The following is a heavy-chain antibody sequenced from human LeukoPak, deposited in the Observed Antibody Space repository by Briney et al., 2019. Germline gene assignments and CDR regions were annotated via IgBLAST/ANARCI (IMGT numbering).Heavy chain of an antibody. D-gene: IGHD3-22*01. CDR3: ARGLRDEERYYKYYYMDV. J-gene: IGHJ6*03. Sequence: SETLSLTCTISGGSISGYFGTWIRQASGQGLEWIGYIHTIETKYNPSLQSRVSMSIDTSKNPFSLNLRSVTAADTAVYYCARGLRDEERYYKYYYMDVWGKGTTVTVSS. CDR1: GGSISGYF. V-gene: IGHV4-4*09. CDR2: IHTIET.